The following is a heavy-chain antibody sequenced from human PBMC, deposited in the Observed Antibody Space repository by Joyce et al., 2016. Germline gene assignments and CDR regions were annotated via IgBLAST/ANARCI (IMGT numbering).Heavy chain of an antibody. CDR3: ARGLDEAYFDY. D-gene: IGHD3-22*01. V-gene: IGHV1-69*01. CDR1: GGAFSRNA. Sequence: QVQLVQAGAVVKKPGSSVKVSCKASGGAFSRNAISWVRQTPGQGLGWMGGIIPMFGTANYAKKVQGKVTIIADESTSTVYMELSSLRFEDTAVYYCARGLDEAYFDYWGQGTLVTVSS. J-gene: IGHJ4*02. CDR2: IIPMFGTA.